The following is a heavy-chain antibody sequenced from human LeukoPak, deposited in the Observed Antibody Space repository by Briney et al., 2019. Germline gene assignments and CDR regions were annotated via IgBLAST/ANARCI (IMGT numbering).Heavy chain of an antibody. D-gene: IGHD5-18*01. J-gene: IGHJ4*02. CDR1: GFTFSNAW. CDR2: IKSKSNGGTK. V-gene: IGHV3-15*01. Sequence: GGSLRLSCAASGFTFSNAWMSWVRQAPGKGLEWVGRIKSKSNGGTKDCAAHGQGRFTIVKDYSKNTLYLQMNSLKTEDTAVYYCTTGQGIQLWLSSLFDYWGQGTLVTVSS. CDR3: TTGQGIQLWLSSLFDY.